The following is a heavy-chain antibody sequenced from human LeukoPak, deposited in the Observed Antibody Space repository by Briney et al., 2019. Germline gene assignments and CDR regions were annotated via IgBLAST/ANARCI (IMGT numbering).Heavy chain of an antibody. CDR2: IKSKTDGGTT. CDR1: GFSFRNAW. Sequence: GGSLRLSCAASGFSFRNAWMSWVRQAPGKGLEWVGRIKSKTDGGTTDYAAPVKGRFTISRDDSRNTLYLQMNSLKTEDTAVYYCTTVWNCGGDCSDAFDIWGQGTMVTVSS. CDR3: TTVWNCGGDCSDAFDI. V-gene: IGHV3-15*01. D-gene: IGHD2-21*02. J-gene: IGHJ3*02.